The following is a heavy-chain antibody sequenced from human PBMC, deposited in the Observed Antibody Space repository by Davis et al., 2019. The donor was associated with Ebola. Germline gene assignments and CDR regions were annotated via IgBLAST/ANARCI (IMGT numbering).Heavy chain of an antibody. V-gene: IGHV3-30*03. CDR2: ISYDGSNN. Sequence: GGSLRLSCAASGFTFSSYGMHWVRQAPGKGLEWVAVISYDGSNNYYADSVKGRFTISRDNAKNSLYLQMNSLRAEDTAVYYCARGLLWFGDSQNLNWFDPWGQGTLVTVSS. J-gene: IGHJ5*02. CDR1: GFTFSSYG. D-gene: IGHD3-10*01. CDR3: ARGLLWFGDSQNLNWFDP.